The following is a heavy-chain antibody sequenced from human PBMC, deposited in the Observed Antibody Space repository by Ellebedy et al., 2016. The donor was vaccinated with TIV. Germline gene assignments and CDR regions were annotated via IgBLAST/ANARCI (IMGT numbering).Heavy chain of an antibody. CDR2: ISAYNGDI. CDR3: ARVSVDAVIGYHYFYMDI. J-gene: IGHJ6*03. Sequence: ASVKDSCXASGYTFTSFGLSWVRQAPGQGLEWMGWISAYNGDINYAQNFQGRVAMTTDTATSTVYVDLRSLRSDDTAVYYCARVSVDAVIGYHYFYMDIWGKGTTVTVSS. CDR1: GYTFTSFG. V-gene: IGHV1-18*01.